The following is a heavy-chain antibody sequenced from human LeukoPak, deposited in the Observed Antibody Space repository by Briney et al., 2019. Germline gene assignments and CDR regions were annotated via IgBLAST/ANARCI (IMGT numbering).Heavy chain of an antibody. CDR2: IYYSGST. J-gene: IGHJ6*03. CDR3: AREYFSANYFFYYMDV. Sequence: SETLSLTCTVSGGSISGYYWSWIRQPPGKGLEWIGYIYYSGSTNYNPSLRSRLTISVDTSKNQFSLKLSSVTAADTAVYYCAREYFSANYFFYYMDVWGTGTTVTVSS. D-gene: IGHD3-3*01. V-gene: IGHV4-59*01. CDR1: GGSISGYY.